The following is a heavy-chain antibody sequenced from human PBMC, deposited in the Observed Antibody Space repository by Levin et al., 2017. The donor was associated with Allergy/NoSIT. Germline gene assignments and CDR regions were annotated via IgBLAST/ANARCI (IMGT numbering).Heavy chain of an antibody. D-gene: IGHD4-23*01. CDR3: ARVLSYRGKGFDY. CDR2: INHSGST. Sequence: SETLSLTCAVYGGSFSGYYWSWIRQPPGKGLEWIGEINHSGSTNYNPSLKSRVTISVDTSKNQFSLKLSSVTAADTAVYYCARVLSYRGKGFDYWGQGTLVTVSS. V-gene: IGHV4-34*01. J-gene: IGHJ4*02. CDR1: GGSFSGYY.